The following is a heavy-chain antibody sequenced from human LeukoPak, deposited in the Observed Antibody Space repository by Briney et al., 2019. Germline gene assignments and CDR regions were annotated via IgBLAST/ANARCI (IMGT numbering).Heavy chain of an antibody. V-gene: IGHV3-23*01. CDR1: GFTFSSHA. CDR2: VTGSGSDT. D-gene: IGHD4-17*01. Sequence: GGSLRLSCAASGFTFSSHAMSWVRQATGKGLEWVSTVTGSGSDTYCADSVRGRLTISRDNSKNTLYLQMNSLRAEDTALYYCAKDRGTVTPTYFDYWGQGALVTVSS. J-gene: IGHJ4*02. CDR3: AKDRGTVTPTYFDY.